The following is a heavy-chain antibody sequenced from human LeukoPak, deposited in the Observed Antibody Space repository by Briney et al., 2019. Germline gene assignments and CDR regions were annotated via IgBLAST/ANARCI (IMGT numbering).Heavy chain of an antibody. CDR2: INPSGGST. CDR1: GYTFTKYY. D-gene: IGHD6-6*01. V-gene: IGHV1-46*01. CDR3: ARDSNSGAFDI. Sequence: GASVKVSCKASGYTFTKYYMHWVRQAPGQGLEWMGIINPSGGSTSYAQKFQGRDTMTRDTSTSRVYMEVSSLRSEDTAVYYCARDSNSGAFDIWGQGTMVTVSS. J-gene: IGHJ3*02.